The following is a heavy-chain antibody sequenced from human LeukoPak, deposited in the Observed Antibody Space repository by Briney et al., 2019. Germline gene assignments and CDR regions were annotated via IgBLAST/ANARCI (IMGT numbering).Heavy chain of an antibody. Sequence: GGSLRLYCAASGFTFSDYYMSWIRQAPGKGLEWVSYISSSGSTIYYADSVKGRFTISRDNAKNSLYLQMNSLRAEDTAVYYCANKDNWNYVIDYWGQGTLVTVSS. D-gene: IGHD1-7*01. V-gene: IGHV3-11*01. CDR2: ISSSGSTI. CDR3: ANKDNWNYVIDY. J-gene: IGHJ4*02. CDR1: GFTFSDYY.